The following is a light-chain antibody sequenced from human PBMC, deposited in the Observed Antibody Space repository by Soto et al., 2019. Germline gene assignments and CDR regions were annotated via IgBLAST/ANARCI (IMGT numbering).Light chain of an antibody. V-gene: IGKV1-17*01. J-gene: IGKJ1*01. Sequence: DIQMTQSPSSLSGSVGVRVTITCRASQGIRSDLGWYQQKPGKAPKLLIYAASSLQSGVPSRFSGSGSGTEFTLTVSSLQPEDFATYYSLEHNSYPLTFGQGTKVEIK. CDR3: LEHNSYPLT. CDR2: AAS. CDR1: QGIRSD.